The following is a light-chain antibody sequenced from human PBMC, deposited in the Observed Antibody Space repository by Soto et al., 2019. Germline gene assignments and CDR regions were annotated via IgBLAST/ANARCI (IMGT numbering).Light chain of an antibody. CDR2: GNN. CDR3: QSYDSSLRV. V-gene: IGLV1-40*01. J-gene: IGLJ2*01. CDR1: SSNIGAGYD. Sequence: QSVLTQPPSVSGAPGQRVTISCTGSSSNIGAGYDVHWYQQLPGTAPKLLIYGNNNRPSGVPDRFSGSKSGTSASLAITGLQAEDEADYYCQSYDSSLRVFGGGTQLTVL.